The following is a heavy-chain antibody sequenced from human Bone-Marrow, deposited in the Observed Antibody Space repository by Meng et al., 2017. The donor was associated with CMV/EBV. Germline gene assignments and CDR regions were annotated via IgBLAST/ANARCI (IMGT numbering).Heavy chain of an antibody. V-gene: IGHV1-2*02. J-gene: IGHJ4*02. Sequence: ASVKVSCKASGYTFTGYYMHWVRQAPGQGLEWMGWINPNSGGTNYAQKFQGRVTMTRDTSISTAYMELSRLRSDDTAVYYCARDGSYYDIFTGYLYYFDYWGQGTLVTVSS. CDR2: INPNSGGT. CDR1: GYTFTGYY. D-gene: IGHD3-9*01. CDR3: ARDGSYYDIFTGYLYYFDY.